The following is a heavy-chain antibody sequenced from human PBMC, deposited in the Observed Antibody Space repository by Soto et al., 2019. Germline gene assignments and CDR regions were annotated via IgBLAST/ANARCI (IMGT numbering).Heavy chain of an antibody. CDR2: ISLYSDGT. CDR1: GYTFSNYG. CDR3: ARGDSTDCSNGVCSFFYNHDMDV. Sequence: ASVKVSCKTSGYTFSNYGITWVRQAPGQPLEWLGWISLYSDGTNYAQKFQGRVSMTTDTSTTTAYMELTRLTSDDTAIYYCARGDSTDCSNGVCSFFYNHDMDVWGQGTTVTVSS. J-gene: IGHJ6*02. V-gene: IGHV1-18*01. D-gene: IGHD2-8*01.